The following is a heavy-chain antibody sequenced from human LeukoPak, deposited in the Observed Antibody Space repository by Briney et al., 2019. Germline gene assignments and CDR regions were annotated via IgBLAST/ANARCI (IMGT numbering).Heavy chain of an antibody. J-gene: IGHJ3*02. D-gene: IGHD3-22*01. CDR2: ISYDGSNK. V-gene: IGHV3-30-3*01. Sequence: GESLKISCAASGFTFSSYTMHWVRQAPGKGLEWVALISYDGSNKYYADSVKGRFTISRDNSKNTLYLQMNSLRAKDTAVYYCAREKARDTSGYYYGAFDIWGQGTMVTVSS. CDR1: GFTFSSYT. CDR3: AREKARDTSGYYYGAFDI.